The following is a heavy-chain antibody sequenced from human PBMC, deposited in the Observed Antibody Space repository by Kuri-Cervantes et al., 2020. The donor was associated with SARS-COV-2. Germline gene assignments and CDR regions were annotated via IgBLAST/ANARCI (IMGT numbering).Heavy chain of an antibody. CDR1: GFTFSSYS. Sequence: LSLTCAASGFTFSSYSMNWVRQAPGKGLEWVSSISSSSYIYYADSVKGRFTISRDNAKNSLYLQMNSLRAEDTAVYYCARDGVTVGKYWGQGTLVTVSS. CDR3: ARDGVTVGKY. V-gene: IGHV3-21*01. J-gene: IGHJ4*02. CDR2: ISSSSYI. D-gene: IGHD3-16*01.